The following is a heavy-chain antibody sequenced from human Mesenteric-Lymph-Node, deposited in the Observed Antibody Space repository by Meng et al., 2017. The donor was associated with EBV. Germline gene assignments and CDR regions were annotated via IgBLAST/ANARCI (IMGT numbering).Heavy chain of an antibody. CDR1: GYTFTSYP. D-gene: IGHD1-26*01. V-gene: IGHV7-4-1*02. CDR3: ARKVGISSAKWYFDV. J-gene: IGHJ2*01. CDR2: INTNTGNP. Sequence: QLGQSGSELKKPGASVKVSCTASGYTFTSYPMNWVRQAPGQGLEWMGGINTNTGNPTYAQGFTGRFVFSLDSSVSTAYLQISSLKAEDTAVYYCARKVGISSAKWYFDVWGRGTLVTVSS.